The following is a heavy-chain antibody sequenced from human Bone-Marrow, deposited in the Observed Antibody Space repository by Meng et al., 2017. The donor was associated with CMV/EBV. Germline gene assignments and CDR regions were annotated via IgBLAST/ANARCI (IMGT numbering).Heavy chain of an antibody. J-gene: IGHJ5*02. CDR2: IKQDGSEK. CDR1: GFTFSSYW. Sequence: GGSLRLSCAASGFTFSSYWMSWVRQAPGKGLEWVANIKQDGSEKYYVDSVKGRFTISRDNAKNTVYLQMNSLRDEDTAVYYCAKGGGGHCYRECWFDPWGQGTLVTVSS. CDR3: AKGGGGHCYRECWFDP. V-gene: IGHV3-7*03. D-gene: IGHD2-21*02.